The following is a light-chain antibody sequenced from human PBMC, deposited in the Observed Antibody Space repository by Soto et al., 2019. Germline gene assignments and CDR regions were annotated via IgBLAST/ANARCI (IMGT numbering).Light chain of an antibody. J-gene: IGLJ3*02. CDR2: TND. CDR3: AVCDDSLRGWV. CDR1: FSNIGSNY. V-gene: IGLV1-47*02. Sequence: QSVLTQPPSASGTPGQRVTISCSGRFSNIGSNYVYWYQQLPGTAPKLLIFTNDQRTSGVPSRFSGSKSGTSASLAISGLRSQDEADYYCAVCDDSLRGWVFGGGTKVTVL.